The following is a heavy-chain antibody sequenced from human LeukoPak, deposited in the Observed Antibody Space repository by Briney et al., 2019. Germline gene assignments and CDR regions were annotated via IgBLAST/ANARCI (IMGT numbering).Heavy chain of an antibody. CDR3: ATDRLRTMVRGVLRSLEGFDP. J-gene: IGHJ5*02. V-gene: IGHV1-24*01. CDR1: GYTLIEVA. D-gene: IGHD3-10*01. Sequence: ASVKVSCKVSGYTLIEVAMHWVRQAPGKGLEWMGGFDPEEGETIYAQKFQGRVTMTEDTSTDTAYMELSSLRSEDTAVYYCATDRLRTMVRGVLRSLEGFDPWGQGTLVTVSS. CDR2: FDPEEGET.